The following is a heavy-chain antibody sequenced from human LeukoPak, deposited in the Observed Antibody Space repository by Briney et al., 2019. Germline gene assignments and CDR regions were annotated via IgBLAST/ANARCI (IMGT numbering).Heavy chain of an antibody. CDR3: ARAQGGYCSGGSCYSPVWFDP. Sequence: ASVKLSCKASGYTFTSYDINWVRHATGQGLEWMGWMNPNSGNTGYAQKFQGRVTMTSNTSISTAYMELSSLRSEDTAVYYCARAQGGYCSGGSCYSPVWFDPWGQGTLVTVSS. J-gene: IGHJ5*02. D-gene: IGHD2-15*01. CDR1: GYTFTSYD. CDR2: MNPNSGNT. V-gene: IGHV1-8*01.